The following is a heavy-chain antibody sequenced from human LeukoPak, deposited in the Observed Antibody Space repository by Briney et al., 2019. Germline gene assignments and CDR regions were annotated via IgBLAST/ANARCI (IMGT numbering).Heavy chain of an antibody. D-gene: IGHD2-15*01. CDR2: ISGSGGGT. CDR1: GFTFSSYA. V-gene: IGHV3-23*01. Sequence: GGSLRLSCAASGFTFSSYAMSWVRQAPGKGLEWVSAISGSGGGTYYADSVKGRFTISRDNAKNSLFLQMNSLRAEDTAVYYCARVLRYCSGGNCYSGGLGYMDVWGKGTTVTISS. J-gene: IGHJ6*03. CDR3: ARVLRYCSGGNCYSGGLGYMDV.